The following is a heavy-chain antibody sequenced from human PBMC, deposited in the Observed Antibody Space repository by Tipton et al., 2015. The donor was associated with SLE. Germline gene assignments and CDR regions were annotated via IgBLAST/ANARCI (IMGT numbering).Heavy chain of an antibody. CDR3: ATQGITFGGVIAHDAFDI. J-gene: IGHJ3*02. V-gene: IGHV4-4*07. D-gene: IGHD3-16*02. CDR2: IYTSGST. Sequence: TLSLTCTVSGGSISSYYWSWIRQPAGKGLEWIGRIYTSGSTNYNPSLKSRVTMSVDTSKNQFSLKLSSVTAADTAVYYCATQGITFGGVIAHDAFDIWGQGTMVTVSS. CDR1: GGSISSYY.